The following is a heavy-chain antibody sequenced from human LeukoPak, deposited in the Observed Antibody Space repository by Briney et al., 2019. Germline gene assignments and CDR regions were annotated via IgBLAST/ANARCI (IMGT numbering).Heavy chain of an antibody. D-gene: IGHD2-2*01. Sequence: GGSLRLSCAVSGFSFSSHTMSWVRQAPGKGLEWVSAISGSGGSTYYADCVKGRFTISRDNSKNTLFLPMNSLRAEDTAVYYCAKYLGYCSSFSCPFDYWGQGTLVTVSS. V-gene: IGHV3-23*01. J-gene: IGHJ4*02. CDR3: AKYLGYCSSFSCPFDY. CDR2: ISGSGGST. CDR1: GFSFSSHT.